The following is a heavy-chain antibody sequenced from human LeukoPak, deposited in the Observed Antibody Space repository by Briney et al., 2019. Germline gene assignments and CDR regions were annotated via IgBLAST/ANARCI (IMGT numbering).Heavy chain of an antibody. CDR3: ARHLEYISSWKGYYFDY. CDR1: GGSISSNSHF. CDR2: IYYSGST. D-gene: IGHD6-13*01. J-gene: IGHJ4*02. Sequence: PSETLPLACTVSGGSISSNSHFWDWIRQSPGKGLEWIGTIYYSGSTYYSPSLKSRVTMSVDTSKNQFSLKLSSVTAPDTAVYYCARHLEYISSWKGYYFDYWGQGTLVTVSS. V-gene: IGHV4-39*01.